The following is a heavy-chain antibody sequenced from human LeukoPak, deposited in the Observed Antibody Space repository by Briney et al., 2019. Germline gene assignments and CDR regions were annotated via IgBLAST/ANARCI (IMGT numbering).Heavy chain of an antibody. Sequence: GASVKVSCKASGYTFTSYGINWVRQAPGQGLEWMGWISAYNGNTNYAQKLQGRVTMTTDTSTSTAYMELRSLRSDDTAVYYCASGLRIAAAGTAYYYYGMDVWGQGTTVTVSS. CDR2: ISAYNGNT. CDR3: ASGLRIAAAGTAYYYYGMDV. V-gene: IGHV1-18*01. D-gene: IGHD6-13*01. J-gene: IGHJ6*02. CDR1: GYTFTSYG.